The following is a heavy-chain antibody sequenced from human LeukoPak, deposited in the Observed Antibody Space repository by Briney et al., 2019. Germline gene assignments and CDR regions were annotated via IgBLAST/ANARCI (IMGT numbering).Heavy chain of an antibody. D-gene: IGHD6-6*01. J-gene: IGHJ4*02. CDR1: GDGVSSNSAA. V-gene: IGHV6-1*01. Sequence: SQTLSLTCAISGDGVSSNSAAWNWIGQSPSRGLEWLGRTYYRSKWYDDYAVSVKSRITINPDTSKNQFSLQLNSVTPEDTAVYYCARGRIVAARLLDFWGQGTLVTVSS. CDR2: TYYRSKWYD. CDR3: ARGRIVAARLLDF.